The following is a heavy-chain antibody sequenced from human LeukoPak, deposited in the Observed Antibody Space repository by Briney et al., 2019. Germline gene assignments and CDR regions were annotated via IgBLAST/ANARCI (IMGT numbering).Heavy chain of an antibody. CDR2: IYYSGST. CDR1: GGSISSYC. CDR3: ARGDRRSIAVAGIFDY. V-gene: IGHV4-59*01. Sequence: SETLSLTCTVSGGSISSYCWSWIRQPPGKGLEWIGYIYYSGSTNYNPSLKSRVTISVDTSKNQFSLKLSSVTAADTAVYYCARGDRRSIAVAGIFDYWGQGTLVTVSS. J-gene: IGHJ4*02. D-gene: IGHD6-19*01.